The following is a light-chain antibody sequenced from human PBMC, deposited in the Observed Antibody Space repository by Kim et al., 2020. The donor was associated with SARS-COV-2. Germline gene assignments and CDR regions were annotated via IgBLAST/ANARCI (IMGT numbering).Light chain of an antibody. Sequence: DIQMTQSPSSLSASVGDRVTITCRASQIITKSLNWYQQKPGKAPKILMYGASRLQTGVPSRFSGSGSGTDFTLTISSVQLEDFATYYCQQSYSTPRTFGQGTKVDIK. J-gene: IGKJ1*01. CDR2: GAS. CDR1: QIITKS. CDR3: QQSYSTPRT. V-gene: IGKV1-39*01.